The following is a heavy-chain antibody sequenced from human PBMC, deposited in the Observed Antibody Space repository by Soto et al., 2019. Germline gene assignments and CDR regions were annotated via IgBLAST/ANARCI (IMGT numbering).Heavy chain of an antibody. Sequence: PSETLSLTCTVSGGSISSGDYYWSWIRQPPGKGLEWIGYIYYSGSTYYNPSLKSRVTISVDTSKNQFSLKLSSVTAADTAVYYCARYDDFRNWFDPWGQGTLVTVSS. D-gene: IGHD3-3*01. V-gene: IGHV4-30-4*01. J-gene: IGHJ5*02. CDR2: IYYSGST. CDR1: GGSISSGDYY. CDR3: ARYDDFRNWFDP.